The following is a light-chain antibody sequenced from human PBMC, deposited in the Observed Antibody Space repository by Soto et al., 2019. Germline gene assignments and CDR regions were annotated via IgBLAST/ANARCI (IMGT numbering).Light chain of an antibody. CDR2: TGS. J-gene: IGKJ1*01. V-gene: IGKV1-12*01. Sequence: DIQMTQSPSSVSASVVGGFTITFLASQAIDSWLAWYQQKPGEAPKLLIFTGSLLHSGVPPRFSGSGSGTDFTLTISSLQPEDFATYYCQQTLSFPPTFGQGTKVDIK. CDR1: QAIDSW. CDR3: QQTLSFPPT.